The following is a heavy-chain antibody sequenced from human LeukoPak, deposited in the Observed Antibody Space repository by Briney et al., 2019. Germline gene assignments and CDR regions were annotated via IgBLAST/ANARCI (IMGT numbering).Heavy chain of an antibody. V-gene: IGHV1-69*13. CDR1: GGTLSSYA. CDR2: IIPIFGTA. D-gene: IGHD5-12*01. J-gene: IGHJ4*02. Sequence: ASVKVSCKASGGTLSSYAISWVRQAPGQGLEWMGGIIPIFGTANYAQKFQGRVTITADESTSTAYMELSSLRSEDTAVYYCARGGYSGYGPIDYWGQGTLVTVSS. CDR3: ARGGYSGYGPIDY.